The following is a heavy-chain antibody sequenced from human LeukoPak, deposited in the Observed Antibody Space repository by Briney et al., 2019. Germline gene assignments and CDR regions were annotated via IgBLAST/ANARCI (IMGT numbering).Heavy chain of an antibody. CDR1: GYSISSGYY. CDR3: ARQRGYSYF. D-gene: IGHD5-18*01. Sequence: PSETLSLTCAVSGYSISSGYYWGWIRQPPGKGLEWIGSIYHSGSTYYNPSLKGRVTISVDTSKNQFSLKLSSVTAADTAVYYCARQRGYSYFWGQGTLVTVSS. J-gene: IGHJ4*02. CDR2: IYHSGST. V-gene: IGHV4-38-2*01.